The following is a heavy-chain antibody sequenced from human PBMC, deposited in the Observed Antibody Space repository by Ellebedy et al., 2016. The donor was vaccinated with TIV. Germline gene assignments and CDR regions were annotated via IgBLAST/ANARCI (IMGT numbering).Heavy chain of an antibody. CDR3: TKDGSGTMNF. Sequence: GESLKISCAASGFTFSSNWMSWVRQTPGKRLEWVAYIKQDGSEKYYVDSVKGRFTISRDNAKNSLYLQMNSLRAEDTAVYYCTKDGSGTMNFWGQGTLVTVSS. V-gene: IGHV3-7*01. CDR1: GFTFSSNW. D-gene: IGHD1-1*01. CDR2: IKQDGSEK. J-gene: IGHJ4*02.